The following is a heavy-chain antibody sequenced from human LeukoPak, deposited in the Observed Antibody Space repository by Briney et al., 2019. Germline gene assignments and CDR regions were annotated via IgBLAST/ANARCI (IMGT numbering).Heavy chain of an antibody. CDR2: TIPIFGTA. CDR1: GGTFSSYA. Sequence: ASVKVSCKASGGTFSSYAISWVRQAPGQGLEWMGGTIPIFGTANYAQKFQGRVTITADESTSTAYMELSSLRSEDTAVYYCARASGGGTGDYYGMDVWGQGTTVTVSS. D-gene: IGHD2-15*01. CDR3: ARASGGGTGDYYGMDV. V-gene: IGHV1-69*01. J-gene: IGHJ6*02.